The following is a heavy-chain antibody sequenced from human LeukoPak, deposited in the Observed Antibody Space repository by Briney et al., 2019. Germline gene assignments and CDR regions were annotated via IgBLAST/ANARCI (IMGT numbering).Heavy chain of an antibody. CDR1: GFTFSRYW. CDR3: ASTGLEARYGYFDN. V-gene: IGHV3-7*05. CDR2: IKQDGSEK. J-gene: IGHJ4*02. D-gene: IGHD3-10*01. Sequence: GGPLRLSCAASGFTFSRYWMTWVRQPPGKGLEWLANIKQDGSEKYYVAYVKGRFTISRDNAKNSLYLQMNSLRAEDTAVYYCASTGLEARYGYFDNWGQGNPATVSS.